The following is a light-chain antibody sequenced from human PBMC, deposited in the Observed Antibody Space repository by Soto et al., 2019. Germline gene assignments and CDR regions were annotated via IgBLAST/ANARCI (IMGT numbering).Light chain of an antibody. Sequence: QSALTQPPSASGSPGQSVTISCTGTSTDVGAYNYVSWYQQHPGKAPKLVIYEVTKRPSGVPDRFSGSKSGNTASLTVSGLQAEYEADYYCGSHAGNSNLVFGGGTKVTVL. V-gene: IGLV2-8*01. J-gene: IGLJ3*02. CDR1: STDVGAYNY. CDR3: GSHAGNSNLV. CDR2: EVT.